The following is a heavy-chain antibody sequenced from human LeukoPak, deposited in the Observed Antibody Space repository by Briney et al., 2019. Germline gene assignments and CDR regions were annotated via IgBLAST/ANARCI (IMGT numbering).Heavy chain of an antibody. V-gene: IGHV4-59*01. D-gene: IGHD4-17*01. CDR1: GGSISSYY. Sequence: SETLSLTCTVPGGSISSYYWSWIRQPPGKGLEWIGYIYYSGSTNYNPSLKSRVTISVDTSKNQFSLKLSSVTAADTAVYYCARDRYGDDYFDYWGQGTLVTVSS. J-gene: IGHJ4*02. CDR3: ARDRYGDDYFDY. CDR2: IYYSGST.